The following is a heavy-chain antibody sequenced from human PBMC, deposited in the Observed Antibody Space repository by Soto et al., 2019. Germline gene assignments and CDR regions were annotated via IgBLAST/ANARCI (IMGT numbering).Heavy chain of an antibody. CDR3: AVYYYDSSGYRAPFDY. V-gene: IGHV1-69*02. CDR1: GGTFSSYT. CDR2: IIPILGIA. Sequence: QVQLVQSGAEVKKPGSSVKVSCKASGGTFSSYTISWVRQAPGQGLEWMGRIIPILGIANYAQKFQGRVTITADKSTSTAYMELSSLRSADTAVYYCAVYYYDSSGYRAPFDYWGQGTLVTASS. J-gene: IGHJ4*02. D-gene: IGHD3-22*01.